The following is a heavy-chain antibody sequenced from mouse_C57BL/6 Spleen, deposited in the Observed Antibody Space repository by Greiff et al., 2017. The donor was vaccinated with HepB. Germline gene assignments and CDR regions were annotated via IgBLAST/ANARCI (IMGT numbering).Heavy chain of an antibody. CDR1: GYSFTDYN. V-gene: IGHV1-39*01. J-gene: IGHJ3*01. Sequence: EVKLQQSGPELVKPGASVKISCKASGYSFTDYNMNWVKQSNGKSLEWIGVINPNYGTTSYNQKFKGKATLNVDQSSSTAYMQLNSLTSEDSAVYYCAREGAWDYDAWFAYWGQGTLVTVSA. CDR2: INPNYGTT. CDR3: AREGAWDYDAWFAY. D-gene: IGHD2-4*01.